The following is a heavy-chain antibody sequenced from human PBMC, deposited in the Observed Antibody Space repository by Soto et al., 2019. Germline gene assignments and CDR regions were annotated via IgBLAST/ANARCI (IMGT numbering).Heavy chain of an antibody. CDR2: IIPIFETA. CDR3: AIGDRSSWIGNP. V-gene: IGHV1-69*01. D-gene: IGHD6-6*01. Sequence: QVHLVQSGAEVTKAGSSVKVSCKASGGTFSSHAFSWVRQAPGQGLEWVGGIIPIFETANYAQEFQGRVTISADESTNTVLLELNNLRSDGTAIYFCAIGDRSSWIGNPRGPGTQVTVS. CDR1: GGTFSSHA. J-gene: IGHJ5*02.